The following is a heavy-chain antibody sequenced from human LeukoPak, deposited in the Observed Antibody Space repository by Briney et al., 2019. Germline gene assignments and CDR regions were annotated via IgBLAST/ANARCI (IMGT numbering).Heavy chain of an antibody. CDR1: GFTFSRYG. J-gene: IGHJ6*02. V-gene: IGHV3-33*01. CDR2: IWYDGSNK. CDR3: ARDPIVVVPGAKKYYYYYGMDV. D-gene: IGHD2-2*01. Sequence: GRSLRLSCAASGFTFSRYGIHWVRQAPGKGLEWVAVIWYDGSNKYYADSVKGRFTISRDNSKNTLYLQMNSLGAEDTAVYYCARDPIVVVPGAKKYYYYYGMDVWGQGTTVTVSS.